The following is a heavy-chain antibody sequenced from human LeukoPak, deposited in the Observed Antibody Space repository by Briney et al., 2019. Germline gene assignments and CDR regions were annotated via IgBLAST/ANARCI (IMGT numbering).Heavy chain of an antibody. Sequence: SVKVSCKASGYTFTNFGISWVRQAPGQGLEWMGGIIPIFGTANYAQKFQGRVTITADESTSTAYMELSSLRSEDTAVYYCARQLDTAMASYWGQGTLVTVSS. V-gene: IGHV1-69*13. CDR1: GYTFTNFG. CDR2: IIPIFGTA. D-gene: IGHD5-18*01. J-gene: IGHJ4*02. CDR3: ARQLDTAMASY.